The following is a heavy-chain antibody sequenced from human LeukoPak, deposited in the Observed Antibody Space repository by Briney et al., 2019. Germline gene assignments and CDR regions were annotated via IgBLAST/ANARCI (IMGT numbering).Heavy chain of an antibody. CDR2: IIPIFGTA. J-gene: IGHJ4*02. CDR1: GGTFSSYA. Sequence: ASVEVSCKASGGTFSSYAISWVRQAPGQGLEWMGGIIPIFGTANYAQKFQGRVTITADESTSTAYMELSSLRSEDTAVYYCAREYYYGSGSHYYFDYWGQGTLVTVSS. D-gene: IGHD3-10*01. V-gene: IGHV1-69*13. CDR3: AREYYYGSGSHYYFDY.